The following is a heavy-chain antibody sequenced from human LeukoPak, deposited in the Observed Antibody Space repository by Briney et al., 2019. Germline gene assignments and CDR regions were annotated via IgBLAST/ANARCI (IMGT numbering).Heavy chain of an antibody. J-gene: IGHJ3*02. V-gene: IGHV1-69*04. CDR1: GGTFISYA. Sequence: SVKVSCKASGGTFISYAISWVRQAPGQGLEWMGTIIPILGIANYAQKFQGRVTITADKSTSTAYMELSSLRSEDTAVYYCARDPSALGYCSGGSCYVGAFDIWGQGTMVTVSS. CDR3: ARDPSALGYCSGGSCYVGAFDI. D-gene: IGHD2-15*01. CDR2: IIPILGIA.